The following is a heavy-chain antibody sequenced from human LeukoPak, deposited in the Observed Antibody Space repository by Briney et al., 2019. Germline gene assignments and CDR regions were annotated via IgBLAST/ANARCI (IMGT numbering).Heavy chain of an antibody. CDR1: GGSISSYY. V-gene: IGHV4-59*01. Sequence: PSETLSLTCTVSGGSISSYYWSWIRQPPGKGLEWIGYIYYSGSTNNNPSLKSRVTISVDTSKNQFSLKLNSVTAADTAVYYCASMAVTLIRGVRIDYYYAIDVWGQGTTVTVSS. D-gene: IGHD3-10*01. CDR2: IYYSGST. CDR3: ASMAVTLIRGVRIDYYYAIDV. J-gene: IGHJ6*02.